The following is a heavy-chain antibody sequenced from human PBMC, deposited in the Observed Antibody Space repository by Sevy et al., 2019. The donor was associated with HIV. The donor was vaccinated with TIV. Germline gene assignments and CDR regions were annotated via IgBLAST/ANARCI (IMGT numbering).Heavy chain of an antibody. J-gene: IGHJ4*02. CDR1: GFTFSDFR. V-gene: IGHV3-30*04. Sequence: GGSLRLSCAASGFTFSDFRMHWVRQAPGKGLEWVAVISYDARNTKYNPDSVKGRFTISRDNSKNTLYLQINSLRPEDTAIYYCARDKVEILSSAFDYWGQGTLVTVSS. CDR3: ARDKVEILSSAFDY. CDR2: ISYDARNTK. D-gene: IGHD2-21*01.